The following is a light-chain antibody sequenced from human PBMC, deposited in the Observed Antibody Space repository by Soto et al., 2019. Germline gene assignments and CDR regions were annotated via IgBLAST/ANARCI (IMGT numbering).Light chain of an antibody. CDR3: QVWDTTSDHFF. V-gene: IGLV3-21*02. CDR1: NIGSYN. J-gene: IGLJ1*01. CDR2: DDR. Sequence: SYELSQPPSVSVAPGQTARITCGGNNIGSYNVHWYQPKPGLAPVLVVYDDRDRPSGIPERFSGSNSGNTAALTISRVEAGDEADYYCQVWDTTSDHFFFGTGTKVTVL.